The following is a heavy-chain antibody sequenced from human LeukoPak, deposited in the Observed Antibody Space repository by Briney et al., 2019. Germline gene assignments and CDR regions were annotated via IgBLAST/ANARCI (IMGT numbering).Heavy chain of an antibody. CDR2: ISSGGSTI. D-gene: IGHD6-13*01. Sequence: GGSLRLSCAASGFTFSDYYMSWIRQAPGKGLEWVSYISSGGSTIYYADSVKGRFTISRDNAKNSLYLQMNSLRAEDTVVYYCARVAAAAENYFDYWGQGTLVTVSS. V-gene: IGHV3-11*01. CDR3: ARVAAAAENYFDY. CDR1: GFTFSDYY. J-gene: IGHJ4*02.